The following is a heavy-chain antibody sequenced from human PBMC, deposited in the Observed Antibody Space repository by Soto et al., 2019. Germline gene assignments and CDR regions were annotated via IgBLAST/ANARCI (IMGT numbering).Heavy chain of an antibody. CDR2: INHIVST. J-gene: IGHJ4*02. Sequence: PSETLSLTCAVYGGSLSGYYWSWIRQPPGKGLEWIGEINHIVSTNYNPSLKSRVTISVDTSKNQFSLKLSSVTAADTAVYYCARVYCSSTSCYYFDYWGQGTLVTVSS. CDR1: GGSLSGYY. D-gene: IGHD2-2*01. V-gene: IGHV4-34*01. CDR3: ARVYCSSTSCYYFDY.